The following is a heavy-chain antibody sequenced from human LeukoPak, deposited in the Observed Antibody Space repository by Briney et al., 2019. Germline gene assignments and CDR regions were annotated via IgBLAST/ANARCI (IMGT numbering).Heavy chain of an antibody. Sequence: ASVKVSCKASGYTFTSYYMHWVRQAPGQGLEWMGIINPSGGSTSYAQKFQGRVTMTRDTSTSTVYMELSSLRSEDTAVYYCATDRDPYSSGYPSDYWGQGTLVTVSS. J-gene: IGHJ4*02. CDR3: ATDRDPYSSGYPSDY. CDR2: INPSGGST. V-gene: IGHV1-46*01. D-gene: IGHD3-22*01. CDR1: GYTFTSYY.